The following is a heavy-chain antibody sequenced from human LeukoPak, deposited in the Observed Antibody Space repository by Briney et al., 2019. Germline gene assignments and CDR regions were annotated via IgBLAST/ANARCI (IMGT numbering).Heavy chain of an antibody. V-gene: IGHV4-59*01. D-gene: IGHD3-16*01. CDR3: ARNGGPGFTHY. Sequence: SETLSLTCPVSVGSISNYYWSWIRQPPGKGLEWIGYISYSGSSNYNPSLESRVTISLDTSKNQFSLKLTSVTAADTAVYYCARNGGPGFTHYWGQGTLVTVAS. CDR1: VGSISNYY. CDR2: ISYSGSS. J-gene: IGHJ4*02.